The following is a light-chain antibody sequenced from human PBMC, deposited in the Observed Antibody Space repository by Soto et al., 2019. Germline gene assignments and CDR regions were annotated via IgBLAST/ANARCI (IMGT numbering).Light chain of an antibody. CDR3: QQRSNWPPIT. CDR2: GAS. Sequence: EIVMTQSPATLSVSPWERVTLSCRARQSVGSNLAWYQQKPGQAPRLLIYGASTRATGIPARFSGSGSGTDFTLTISSLEPEDFAVYYCQQRSNWPPITFGQGTRLEIK. J-gene: IGKJ5*01. CDR1: QSVGSN. V-gene: IGKV3-15*01.